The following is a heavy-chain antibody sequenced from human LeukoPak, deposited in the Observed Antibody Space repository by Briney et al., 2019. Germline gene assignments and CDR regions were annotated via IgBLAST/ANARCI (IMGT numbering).Heavy chain of an antibody. Sequence: ASVKVSCKASGYTFTSYGISWVRQAPGQGLEWMGWINPNSGGTNYAQKFQGRVTMTRDTSISTAYMELSRLRSDDTAVYYCARVKAMAAHFDYWGQGTLVTVSS. V-gene: IGHV1-2*02. CDR2: INPNSGGT. CDR3: ARVKAMAAHFDY. CDR1: GYTFTSYG. J-gene: IGHJ4*02. D-gene: IGHD6-19*01.